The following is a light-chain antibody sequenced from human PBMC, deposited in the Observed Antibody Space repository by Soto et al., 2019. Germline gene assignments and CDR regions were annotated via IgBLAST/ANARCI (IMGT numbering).Light chain of an antibody. Sequence: QSVLTQPPSASGTPGQRVTISCSGTSSNIGYNYVYWYQMVPGTAPKLLIYRNDQRTSGVPDRFSGSRSGTSASLAISGLRSEDEADYYCAAWDDSLSGRGIFGGGTKLTVL. V-gene: IGLV1-47*01. CDR2: RND. CDR3: AAWDDSLSGRGI. CDR1: SSNIGYNY. J-gene: IGLJ2*01.